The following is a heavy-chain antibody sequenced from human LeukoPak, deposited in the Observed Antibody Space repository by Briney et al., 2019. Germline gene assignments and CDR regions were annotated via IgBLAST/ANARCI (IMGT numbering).Heavy chain of an antibody. V-gene: IGHV1-46*01. CDR3: ARETLMITFGGVPDY. CDR2: INPSGGST. D-gene: IGHD3-16*01. J-gene: IGHJ4*02. Sequence: ASVKVSCKASGYTFTDYYMHWVRQAPGQGLEWMGIINPSGGSTSYAQKFQGRATMTRDMSTSTVYMELSSLRSEDTAVYYCARETLMITFGGVPDYWGQGTLVTVSS. CDR1: GYTFTDYY.